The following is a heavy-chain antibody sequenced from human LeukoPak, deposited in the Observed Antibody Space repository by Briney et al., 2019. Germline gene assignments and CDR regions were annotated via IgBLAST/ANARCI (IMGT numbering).Heavy chain of an antibody. CDR3: ARMKGYTTNPLFDY. V-gene: IGHV4-39*01. CDR1: GASLSSSSYY. CDR2: TYYSGDT. D-gene: IGHD6-13*01. Sequence: SETLSLTCTVSGASLSSSSYYWGWIRQPPGKGLEWIGSTYYSGDTYYNPSLKSRVTISIDTSKNQFSLKLNSVTAADTAVYYCARMKGYTTNPLFDYWGQGTLVTVSS. J-gene: IGHJ4*02.